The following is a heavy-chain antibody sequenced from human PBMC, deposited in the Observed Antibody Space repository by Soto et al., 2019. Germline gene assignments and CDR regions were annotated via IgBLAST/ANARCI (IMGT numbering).Heavy chain of an antibody. D-gene: IGHD3-10*01. CDR1: GGTFSSYA. V-gene: IGHV1-69*01. CDR3: ARAMVRGVHYYYYGMDV. J-gene: IGHJ6*02. Sequence: QVQLVQSGAEVKKPGSSVKVSCKASGGTFSSYAISWVRQAPGQGLEWMGGIIPIFGTANYAQKFQGRVTITADESTSTAYMELSSLRYEDTAVYYCARAMVRGVHYYYYGMDVWGQGTTGTVSS. CDR2: IIPIFGTA.